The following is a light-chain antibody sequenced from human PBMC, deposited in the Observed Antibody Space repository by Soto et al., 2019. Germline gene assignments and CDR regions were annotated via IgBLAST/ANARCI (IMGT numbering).Light chain of an antibody. J-gene: IGKJ4*01. Sequence: ETVLTQSPGTLSLSPGERATLSCRASQSVSSSFLAWYQQKPGQSPSLLIYGASSRTTGIPDRFSGSGSGTDFTLTISSLQPEDFATYYCQQLNSYPLTFGGGTKVDIK. CDR1: QSVSSSF. CDR2: GAS. CDR3: QQLNSYPLT. V-gene: IGKV3-20*01.